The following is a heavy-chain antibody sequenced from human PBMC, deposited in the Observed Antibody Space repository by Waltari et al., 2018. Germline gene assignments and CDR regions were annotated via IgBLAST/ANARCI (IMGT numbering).Heavy chain of an antibody. CDR3: ARVRGPSITMIVPAFDI. Sequence: QVQLVQSGAEVKKPGASVKVSCKASGYTFTGYYMHWVRQAPGKGLEWMRRINQNSGGTNYAQKFQGRVTMTRDTSISTVYMELSRLRSDDTAVYYCARVRGPSITMIVPAFDIWGQGTMVTVSS. CDR2: INQNSGGT. CDR1: GYTFTGYY. V-gene: IGHV1-2*06. D-gene: IGHD3-22*01. J-gene: IGHJ3*02.